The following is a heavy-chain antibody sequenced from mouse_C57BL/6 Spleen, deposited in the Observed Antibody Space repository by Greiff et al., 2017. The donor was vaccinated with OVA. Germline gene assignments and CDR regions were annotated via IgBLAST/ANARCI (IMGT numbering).Heavy chain of an antibody. Sequence: EVQLVESGGGLVKPGGSLKLSCAASGFTFSDYGMHWVRQAPEKGLEWVAYISSGSSTIYYADTVKGRFTISRDNAKNTLFLQMTSLRSEDTAMYYCARPGGYPYFDYWGQGTTLTVSS. CDR2: ISSGSSTI. J-gene: IGHJ2*01. V-gene: IGHV5-17*01. D-gene: IGHD2-2*01. CDR3: ARPGGYPYFDY. CDR1: GFTFSDYG.